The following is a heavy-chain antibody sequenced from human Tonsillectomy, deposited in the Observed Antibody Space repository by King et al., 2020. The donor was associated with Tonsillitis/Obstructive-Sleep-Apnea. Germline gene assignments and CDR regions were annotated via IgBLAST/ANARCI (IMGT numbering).Heavy chain of an antibody. CDR2: ISYDGSNK. CDR1: GFTFSSYA. D-gene: IGHD3-10*01. CDR3: ARGRGFYGSGTYSYFAY. V-gene: IGHV3-30*09. J-gene: IGHJ4*02. Sequence: VQLVESGGGVVQPGRSLRLSCAASGFTFSSYAMHWVRQAPGKGLEWVTVISYDGSNKYYADSVKGRFAISRDNSKNTLYLQMNSLRAEDTAVYYCARGRGFYGSGTYSYFAYWGQGTLVTVSS.